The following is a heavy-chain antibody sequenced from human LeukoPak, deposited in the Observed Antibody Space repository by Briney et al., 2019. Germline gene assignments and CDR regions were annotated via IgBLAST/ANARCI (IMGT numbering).Heavy chain of an antibody. J-gene: IGHJ4*02. D-gene: IGHD6-19*01. V-gene: IGHV3-23*01. CDR2: ISGSGGST. Sequence: GGSLRLSCAASGFTFSSYAMSWVRQAPGKGLEWVSAISGSGGSTYYADSVKGRFTISRDNSKDTLYLQMNSLRAEDTAVYHCAKDATDFGVAVVDYWGQGTLVTVSS. CDR1: GFTFSSYA. CDR3: AKDATDFGVAVVDY.